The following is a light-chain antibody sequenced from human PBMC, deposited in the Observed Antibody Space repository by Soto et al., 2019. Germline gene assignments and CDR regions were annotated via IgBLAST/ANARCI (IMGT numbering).Light chain of an antibody. CDR2: DTN. CDR3: LVSYSGTRI. CDR1: AGAVTSGHY. Sequence: QTVVTQEASLTVSPGGTVTLTCGSSAGAVTSGHYPYWFQQKPGQAPRTLIYDTNRRHYWTPVRFSGSLLGDKAALTLSGAQPDDEAEYYCLVSYSGTRIFGGGTKLTVL. V-gene: IGLV7-46*01. J-gene: IGLJ2*01.